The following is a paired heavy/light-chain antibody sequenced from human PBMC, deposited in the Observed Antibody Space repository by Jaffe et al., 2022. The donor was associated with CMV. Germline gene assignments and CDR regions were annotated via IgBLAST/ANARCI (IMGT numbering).Heavy chain of an antibody. Sequence: EVQLVESGGGLVKPGGSLRLSCAASGFTFSNYNMNWVRQAPGKGLEWVSSITSGSTFMYYADSVKGRFTISRDNAKKSLYLQMNSLRAEDTAVYFCVKSTDSYGSGLQSKNYFHSWGQGTLVTVSS. D-gene: IGHD5-18*01. CDR1: GFTFSNYN. CDR3: VKSTDSYGSGLQSKNYFHS. V-gene: IGHV3-21*01. J-gene: IGHJ4*02. CDR2: ITSGSTFM.
Light chain of an antibody. Sequence: QSVLTQPPSVSEAPRQRVTISCSGRSSNIGNNAVNWYQQVPGKAPKLLIFYDDLVSSGVSDRFSGSKSGTSASLAISGLQSEDEADYYCEAWDDRLNGYVFGTGTKVTV. CDR1: SSNIGNNA. CDR2: YDD. V-gene: IGLV1-36*01. J-gene: IGLJ1*01. CDR3: EAWDDRLNGYV.